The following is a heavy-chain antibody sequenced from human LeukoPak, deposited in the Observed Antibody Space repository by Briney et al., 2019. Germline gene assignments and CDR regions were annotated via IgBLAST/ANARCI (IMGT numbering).Heavy chain of an antibody. CDR2: INPNSGGT. CDR1: GYTFTGYY. D-gene: IGHD2-15*01. CDR3: ARARTKAIVVVVAAADC. Sequence: GASVKVSCKASGYTFTGYYMHWVRQAPGQGLEWMGWINPNSGGTNYAQKFQGRVTMTTDTSTSTAYMELRSLRSDDTAVYYCARARTKAIVVVVAAADCWGQGTLVTVSS. V-gene: IGHV1-2*02. J-gene: IGHJ4*02.